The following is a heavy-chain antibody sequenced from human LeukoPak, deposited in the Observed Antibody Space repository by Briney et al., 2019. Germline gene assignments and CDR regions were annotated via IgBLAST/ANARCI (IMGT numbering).Heavy chain of an antibody. CDR3: ARALKGDYGVGLVDY. CDR1: GFTFSDYY. V-gene: IGHV3-11*06. D-gene: IGHD4-17*01. J-gene: IGHJ4*02. CDR2: VSSSSSYT. Sequence: PGGSLRLSCAASGFTFSDYYMSWIRQAPGKGLEWVSYVSSSSSYTYYADSVKGRFTISRDNAKNSLYLQMNSLRAEDTAVYYCARALKGDYGVGLVDYWGQGTLVTVSS.